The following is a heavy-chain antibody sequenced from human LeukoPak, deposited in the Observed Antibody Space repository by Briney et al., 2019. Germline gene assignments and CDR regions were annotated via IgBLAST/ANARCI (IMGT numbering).Heavy chain of an antibody. CDR2: INYSGST. D-gene: IGHD3-22*01. J-gene: IGHJ1*01. CDR3: ARLDYYYDSSGYYEYFQH. V-gene: IGHV4-59*08. Sequence: PSESLSLSCTASGDSISSYYRTWIRQPPGEGLEWIGYINYSGSTNYNASLKSRVSISVDTSKNQFSLKLSSVIAADTAVYYCARLDYYYDSSGYYEYFQHWGQGTLVTVSS. CDR1: GDSISSYY.